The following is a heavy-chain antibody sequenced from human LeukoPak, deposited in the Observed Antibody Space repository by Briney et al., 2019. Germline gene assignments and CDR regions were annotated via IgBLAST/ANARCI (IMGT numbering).Heavy chain of an antibody. V-gene: IGHV4-59*01. CDR2: IYYSGST. CDR1: GGSISSYY. J-gene: IGHJ3*02. CDR3: ARDIVGATDAFDI. D-gene: IGHD1-26*01. Sequence: SETLSLTCTVSGGSISSYYWSWVRQPPGKGLEWIGYIYYSGSTNYNPSLKSRVTISVDTSKNQFSLKLSSVTAADTAVYYCARDIVGATDAFDIWGQGTKVTVSS.